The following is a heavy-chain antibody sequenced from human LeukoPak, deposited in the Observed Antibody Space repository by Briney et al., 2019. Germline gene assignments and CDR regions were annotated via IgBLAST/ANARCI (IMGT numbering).Heavy chain of an antibody. CDR2: ISYSGST. CDR1: GGSIIPYH. Sequence: PSETLSLTCAVSGGSIIPYHWTWIRQPPGKGLEWIGYISYSGSTNYNPSLKSRVTISIDTSKSQFSLKLSSVTAADTAVYYCARHLDYYGSGSYEYWGQGTLVTVSS. V-gene: IGHV4-59*08. CDR3: ARHLDYYGSGSYEY. J-gene: IGHJ4*02. D-gene: IGHD3-10*01.